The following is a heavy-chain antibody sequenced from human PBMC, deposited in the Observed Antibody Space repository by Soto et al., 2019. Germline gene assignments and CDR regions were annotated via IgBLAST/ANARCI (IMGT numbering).Heavy chain of an antibody. CDR2: SRKKADSYTP. J-gene: IGHJ4*02. CDR1: GFDFSDHH. CDR3: ACDYRDY. Sequence: EVQVVESGGGLVQPGGSLRLSCAVSGFDFSDHHMDWVRQAPGKGLEWVGRSRKKADSYTPEYAASVKGRFTISRDESKNSLCLQVNNLETEDTAVYFCACDYRDYGGQGTPVTVSS. V-gene: IGHV3-72*01. D-gene: IGHD2-21*01.